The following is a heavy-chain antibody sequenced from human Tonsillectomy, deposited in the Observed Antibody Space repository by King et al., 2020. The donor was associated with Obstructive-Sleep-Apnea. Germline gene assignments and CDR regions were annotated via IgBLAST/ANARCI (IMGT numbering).Heavy chain of an antibody. D-gene: IGHD7-27*01. V-gene: IGHV3-74*01. CDR1: AFTFSNYW. CDR3: ARGGTLSGDPFLGDY. CDR2: INTDGSSTSA. J-gene: IGHJ4*02. Sequence: VQLVESGGGSVQPGGSLRLSCAASAFTFSNYWMHWVRQAPGQGLVWVARINTDGSSTSASYVDTLKGRFTISRDNAKNTLSLQLNSLRVEDTAVYYCARGGTLSGDPFLGDYWGQGTLVTVSS.